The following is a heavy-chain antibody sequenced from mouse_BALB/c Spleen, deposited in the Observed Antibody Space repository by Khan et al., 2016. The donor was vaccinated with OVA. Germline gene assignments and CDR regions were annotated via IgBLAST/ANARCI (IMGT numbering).Heavy chain of an antibody. CDR2: IWAGGST. Sequence: QVQLQQSGPGLVAPSQSLSITCTVYGYSLTRYGVNWVRQPPGKGLEWLGLIWAGGSTNYNWALMSRLSISIDNSKSLVFLIMNSLQTVDTALYYCARSKYLARYWGQGTTLTVSS. J-gene: IGHJ2*01. CDR3: ARSKYLARY. V-gene: IGHV2-9*02. D-gene: IGHD3-3*01. CDR1: GYSLTRYG.